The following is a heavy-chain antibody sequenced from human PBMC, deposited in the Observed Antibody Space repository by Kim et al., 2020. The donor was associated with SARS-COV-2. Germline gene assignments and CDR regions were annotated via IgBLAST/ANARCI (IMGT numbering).Heavy chain of an antibody. V-gene: IGHV1-69*13. J-gene: IGHJ4*02. CDR3: AILPRGVVPAAIPDYYFDY. CDR2: IIPIFGTA. D-gene: IGHD2-2*02. Sequence: SVKVSCKASGGTFSSYAISWVRQAPGQGLEWMGGIIPIFGTANYAQKFQGRVTITADESTSTAYMELSSLRSEDTAVYYCAILPRGVVPAAIPDYYFDYWGQGTLVTVSS. CDR1: GGTFSSYA.